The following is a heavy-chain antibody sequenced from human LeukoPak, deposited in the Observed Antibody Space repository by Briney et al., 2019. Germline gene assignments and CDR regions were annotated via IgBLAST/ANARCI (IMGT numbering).Heavy chain of an antibody. Sequence: PGGSLRLSCAASGFTFSNYAMSCVRQAPGRGLEWVSAISGSGGSTYYADSVKGQFTISRDNSKNTLHLQMNSLTAEDTAVYYCAKDFYRDGYNFDYWGQGTLVTVSS. CDR2: ISGSGGST. CDR1: GFTFSNYA. V-gene: IGHV3-23*01. J-gene: IGHJ4*02. D-gene: IGHD5-24*01. CDR3: AKDFYRDGYNFDY.